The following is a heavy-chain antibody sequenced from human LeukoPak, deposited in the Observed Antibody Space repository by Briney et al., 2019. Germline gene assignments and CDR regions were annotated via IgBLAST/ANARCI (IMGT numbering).Heavy chain of an antibody. J-gene: IGHJ4*02. D-gene: IGHD3-10*01. V-gene: IGHV4-39*07. Sequence: SDTQSLTCTVSGRSISSSSYYGAWSRQPPGKGLECFGSIYYSGSTYYNPALKSRVTISVDTSKNQFSLKLSSVTAADTDVYYCARDLGMVRGVTHPIDYWGQGTLVTVSS. CDR1: GRSISSSSYY. CDR3: ARDLGMVRGVTHPIDY. CDR2: IYYSGST.